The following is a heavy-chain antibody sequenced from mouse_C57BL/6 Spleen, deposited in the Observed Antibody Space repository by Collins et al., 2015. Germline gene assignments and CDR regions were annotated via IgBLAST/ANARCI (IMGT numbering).Heavy chain of an antibody. CDR2: INPSNGGT. CDR3: TRGRYDVRAMDY. D-gene: IGHD2-14*01. CDR1: GYTFTSYY. Sequence: QVQLQQPGAELVKPGASVKLSCKASGYTFTSYYMYWVKQRPGQGLEWIGGINPSNGGTNFNEKFKSKATLTVDKSSSTAYMQLSSLTSEDSAVYYCTRGRYDVRAMDYWGQGTSVTVSS. J-gene: IGHJ4*01. V-gene: IGHV1S81*02.